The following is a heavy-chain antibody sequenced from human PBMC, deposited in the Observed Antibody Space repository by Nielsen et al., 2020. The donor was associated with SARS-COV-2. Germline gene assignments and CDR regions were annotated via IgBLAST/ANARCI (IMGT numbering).Heavy chain of an antibody. J-gene: IGHJ4*02. CDR3: ARDRVAAVGLDIDY. CDR1: GFTFSSYW. V-gene: IGHV3-7*03. Sequence: GGSLRLSCAASGFTFSSYWMSWVRQAPGKGLEWVANIKQDGSEKYYVDSVKGRFTISRDNAKNSLYLQMNSLRAEDTAVYYCARDRVAAVGLDIDYWGQGTLVTVSS. CDR2: IKQDGSEK. D-gene: IGHD6-13*01.